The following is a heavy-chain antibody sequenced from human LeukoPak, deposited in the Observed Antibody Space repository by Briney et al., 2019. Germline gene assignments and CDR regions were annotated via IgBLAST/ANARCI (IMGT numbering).Heavy chain of an antibody. V-gene: IGHV4-4*07. D-gene: IGHD6-13*01. CDR2: IYTSGGT. Sequence: SETLSFTCTVSGGSISSYYWSWIRQPAGKGLEWIGRIYTSGGTNYNPSLKSRVTMSVDTSKNQFSLKLSPVTAADTAVYYCARFSIIAAAFDYWGQGTLVTVSS. CDR3: ARFSIIAAAFDY. CDR1: GGSISSYY. J-gene: IGHJ4*02.